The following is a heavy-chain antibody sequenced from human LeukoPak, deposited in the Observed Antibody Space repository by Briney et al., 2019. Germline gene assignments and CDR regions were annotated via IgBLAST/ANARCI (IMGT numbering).Heavy chain of an antibody. CDR2: MNPNSGNT. CDR3: ASRYCSGGSCYLFDP. Sequence: RASVKVSCKASGYTFTSYDINWVRRATGQGLEWMGWMNPNSGNTGYAQKFQGRVTMTRNTSISTAYMELSSLRSEDTAVYYCASRYCSGGSCYLFDPWGQGTLVTVSS. V-gene: IGHV1-8*01. D-gene: IGHD2-15*01. CDR1: GYTFTSYD. J-gene: IGHJ5*02.